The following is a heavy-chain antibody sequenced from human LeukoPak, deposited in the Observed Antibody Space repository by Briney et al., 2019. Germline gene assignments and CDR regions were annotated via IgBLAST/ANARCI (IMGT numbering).Heavy chain of an antibody. Sequence: GGSLRLSCAASGFTLSDYYMSWIRQAPGKGPEWFSYISSSGSTIYYADSVKGRFTISRDNAKNSLYLQMNSLRAEDTAVYYCAREREGNAFDIWGQGTMVTVSS. J-gene: IGHJ3*02. CDR2: ISSSGSTI. V-gene: IGHV3-11*01. CDR1: GFTLSDYY. CDR3: AREREGNAFDI.